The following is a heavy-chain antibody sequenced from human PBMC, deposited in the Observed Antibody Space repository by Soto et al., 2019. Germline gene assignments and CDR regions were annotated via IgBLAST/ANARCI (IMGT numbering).Heavy chain of an antibody. V-gene: IGHV5-10-1*01. CDR1: GYSFTSYW. CDR2: IDPSDSYT. CDR3: ARHRNSDYYYYGMDV. J-gene: IGHJ6*02. D-gene: IGHD1-7*01. Sequence: PGESLKISCKGSGYSFTSYWISWVRQMPGKGLEWMGRIDPSDSYTNYSPSFQGHVTISADKSISTAYLQWSSLKASDTAMYYCARHRNSDYYYYGMDVWGQGTTVTVSS.